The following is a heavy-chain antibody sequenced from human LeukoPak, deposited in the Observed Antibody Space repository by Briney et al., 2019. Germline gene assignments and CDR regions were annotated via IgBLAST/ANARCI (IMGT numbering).Heavy chain of an antibody. CDR3: TRLDWNDEGFDY. V-gene: IGHV3-73*01. Sequence: PGGSLKLSCAASGFTFSGSTMHCVRQASGKGREWVGRIRSKADSYATAYAASVKGRFTISRDDSKNTAFLQMNSLKTEDTAVYYCTRLDWNDEGFDYWGQGTLVTVSS. CDR2: IRSKADSYAT. J-gene: IGHJ4*02. D-gene: IGHD1-1*01. CDR1: GFTFSGST.